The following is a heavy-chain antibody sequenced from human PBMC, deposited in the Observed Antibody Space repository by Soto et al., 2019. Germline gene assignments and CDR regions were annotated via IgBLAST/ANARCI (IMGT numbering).Heavy chain of an antibody. D-gene: IGHD2-8*01. Sequence: PGGSLRLSCAASGFTFRDYWMSWVRQAPGKGLEWVATIKQDGSEKYYVDSVEGRFTISRDNAKNSLYLQMNSLRAEDSALYYCASNRVLLMGYGIQDDYGMDVWGQGTTVTVSS. CDR1: GFTFRDYW. CDR3: ASNRVLLMGYGIQDDYGMDV. CDR2: IKQDGSEK. V-gene: IGHV3-7*01. J-gene: IGHJ6*02.